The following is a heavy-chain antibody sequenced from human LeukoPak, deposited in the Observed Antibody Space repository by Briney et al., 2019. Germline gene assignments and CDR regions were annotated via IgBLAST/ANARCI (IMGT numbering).Heavy chain of an antibody. CDR3: AKEEWLLAVYFDY. Sequence: PGGSLRLSCAASGFTFSSYAMHWVRQAPGKGLEWVAVISYDGSNKYYADSVKGQFTISRDNSKNTLYLQMNSLRAEDTAVYYCAKEEWLLAVYFDYWGQGTLVTVSS. V-gene: IGHV3-30*04. CDR2: ISYDGSNK. J-gene: IGHJ4*02. D-gene: IGHD3-3*01. CDR1: GFTFSSYA.